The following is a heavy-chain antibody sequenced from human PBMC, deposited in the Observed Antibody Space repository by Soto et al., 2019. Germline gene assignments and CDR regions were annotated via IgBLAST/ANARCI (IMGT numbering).Heavy chain of an antibody. CDR1: GFTFSSYS. D-gene: IGHD3-9*01. CDR3: ARDADILTGSDAFDI. CDR2: ISSSSTI. J-gene: IGHJ3*02. V-gene: IGHV3-48*04. Sequence: PGGSLRLSCAASGFTFSSYSMNWVRQAPGKGLEWVSYISSSSTIYYADSVKGRFTISRDSAKNSLYLQMNSLRAEDTAVYYCARDADILTGSDAFDIWGQGTMVTVSS.